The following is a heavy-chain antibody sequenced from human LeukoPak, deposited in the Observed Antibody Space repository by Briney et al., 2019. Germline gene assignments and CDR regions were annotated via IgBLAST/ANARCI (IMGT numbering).Heavy chain of an antibody. V-gene: IGHV4-39*01. D-gene: IGHD5-18*01. Sequence: PSETLSLTCTVSGGSMSNSSYYWGWIRQPPGKGLEWIGSIYYTGSTYYNPSSKTRITISVDTSKNQFSLKLSSVTAADTAVYYCARARPLRYSYGSYYFDYWGQGTLVTVSS. CDR1: GGSMSNSSYY. J-gene: IGHJ4*02. CDR3: ARARPLRYSYGSYYFDY. CDR2: IYYTGST.